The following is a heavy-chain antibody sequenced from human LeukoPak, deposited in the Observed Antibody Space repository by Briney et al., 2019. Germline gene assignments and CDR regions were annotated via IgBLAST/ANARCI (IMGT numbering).Heavy chain of an antibody. CDR3: AREEGSGWFFDY. CDR2: ISSSSSYI. V-gene: IGHV3-21*01. J-gene: IGHJ4*02. D-gene: IGHD6-19*01. CDR1: GFIFSSYS. Sequence: GGSLRLSCAASGFIFSSYSMNWVRQAPGKGLEWVSSISSSSSYIYYADSVKGRFTISRDNAKNSLYLQMNSLRAEDTAVFYCAREEGSGWFFDYWGQGTLVTVSS.